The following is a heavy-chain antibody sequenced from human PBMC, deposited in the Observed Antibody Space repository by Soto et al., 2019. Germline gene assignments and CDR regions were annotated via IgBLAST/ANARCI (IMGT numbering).Heavy chain of an antibody. Sequence: QLLESGPGLVKPSETLSLTCTVSGGSISSSSYYWGWIRQPPGKGLEWIGSIYYSGSTYYNPSLKSRVTISVDTSKNQFSLKLSSVTAADTAVYYCARSPLRRGYSYGSFDYWGQGTLVTVSS. V-gene: IGHV4-39*01. CDR2: IYYSGST. J-gene: IGHJ4*02. CDR1: GGSISSSSYY. D-gene: IGHD5-18*01. CDR3: ARSPLRRGYSYGSFDY.